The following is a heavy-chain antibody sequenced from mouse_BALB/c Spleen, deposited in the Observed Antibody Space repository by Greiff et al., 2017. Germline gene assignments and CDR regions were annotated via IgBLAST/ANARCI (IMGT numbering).Heavy chain of an antibody. D-gene: IGHD1-1*01. CDR3: ARGYYCSGMDY. CDR2: ISDGGSYT. V-gene: IGHV5-4*02. CDR1: GFTFSDYY. J-gene: IGHJ4*01. Sequence: EVKLVESGGGLVKPGGSLKLSCAASGFTFSDYYMYWVRQTPEKRLEWVATISDGGSYTYYPDSVKGRFTISRDNAKNNLYLQMSSLKSEDTAMYYCARGYYCSGMDYWGQGTSVTVSS.